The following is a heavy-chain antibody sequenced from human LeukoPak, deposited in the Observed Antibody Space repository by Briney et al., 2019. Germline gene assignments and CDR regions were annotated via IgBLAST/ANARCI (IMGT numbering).Heavy chain of an antibody. CDR3: AKHRGPVVAAGNG. J-gene: IGHJ4*02. D-gene: IGHD2-15*01. CDR2: ISGSGGST. Sequence: GGSLRLSCTASGFTFSTYAMSWVRQAPGEGLEWVSGISGSGGSTYYADSVKGRFTISRDNSKNTLYLQMNSLRAEDTAVYYCAKHRGPVVAAGNGWGQGTLVTVSS. V-gene: IGHV3-23*01. CDR1: GFTFSTYA.